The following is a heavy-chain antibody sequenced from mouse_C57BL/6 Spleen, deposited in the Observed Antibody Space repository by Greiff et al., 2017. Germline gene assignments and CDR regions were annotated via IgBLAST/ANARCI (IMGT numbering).Heavy chain of an antibody. D-gene: IGHD2-5*01. CDR3: ARKGDYSNGFDY. J-gene: IGHJ2*01. CDR1: GFSLTSYG. CDR2: IWSGGST. V-gene: IGHV2-2*01. Sequence: QVQLKESGPGLVQPSQSLSITCTVSGFSLTSYGVHWVRQSPGKGLEWLGVIWSGGSTDYNAAFISRLSISKDNSKNQVFLKMNSLQADDTAIYYCARKGDYSNGFDYWGQGTTLTVSS.